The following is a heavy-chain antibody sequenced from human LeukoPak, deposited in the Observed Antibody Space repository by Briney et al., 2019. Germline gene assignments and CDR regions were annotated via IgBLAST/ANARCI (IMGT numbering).Heavy chain of an antibody. Sequence: GGSLRLSCAASGFTVSNAWMTWVRQAPGKGLEWVGRIKSKTNGGTTDYAAPVKNRFSISRDDSKNTLYLQMNSLRTEDTAVYACTAGTGYSDFDFWGQGTLVTVSS. D-gene: IGHD3-9*01. CDR1: GFTVSNAW. CDR2: IKSKTNGGTT. CDR3: TAGTGYSDFDF. V-gene: IGHV3-15*01. J-gene: IGHJ4*02.